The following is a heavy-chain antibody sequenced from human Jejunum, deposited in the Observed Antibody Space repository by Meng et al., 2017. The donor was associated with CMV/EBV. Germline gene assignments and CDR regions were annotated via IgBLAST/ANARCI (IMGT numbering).Heavy chain of an antibody. CDR2: IYDSGAT. CDR1: GDSITNNIYY. Sequence: VSGDSITNNIYYWNWIRQNPGKGLEWIGYIYDSGATHYNPSLKGRATMSVDTSKNQFSLNLKSVTAADTAIYYCVGNYDVHLNWFDPWGRGTLVTVSS. V-gene: IGHV4-30-4*01. D-gene: IGHD3-10*02. J-gene: IGHJ5*02. CDR3: VGNYDVHLNWFDP.